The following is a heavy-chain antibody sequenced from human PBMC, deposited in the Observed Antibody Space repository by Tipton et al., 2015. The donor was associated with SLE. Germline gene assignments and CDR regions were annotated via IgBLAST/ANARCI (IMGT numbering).Heavy chain of an antibody. CDR1: GGSFSGYY. CDR3: ARQRDRSSGLFDY. D-gene: IGHD3-10*01. Sequence: TLSLTCAVYGGSFSGYYWSWIRQPPGKGLEWIGEINHSGSTNYNPSLKSRVTISVDTPKKQFSLKLNSVTAADTAVYYCARQRDRSSGLFDYWGQGSLVTVSS. J-gene: IGHJ4*02. CDR2: INHSGST. V-gene: IGHV4-34*01.